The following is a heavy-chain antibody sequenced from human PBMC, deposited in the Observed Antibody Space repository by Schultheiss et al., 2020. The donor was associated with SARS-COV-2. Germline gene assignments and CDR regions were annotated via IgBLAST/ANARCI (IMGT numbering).Heavy chain of an antibody. J-gene: IGHJ4*02. V-gene: IGHV3-33*01. CDR1: GFTFSSYG. CDR2: IWYDGSNK. D-gene: IGHD2-21*02. Sequence: GESLKISCAASGFTFSSYGMHWVRQDPGKGLEWVAVIWYDGSNKYYADSVKGRFTISRDNSKNTLYLQMNSLRAEDTAVYYCARDRAGGDNYWGQGTLGTVSS. CDR3: ARDRAGGDNY.